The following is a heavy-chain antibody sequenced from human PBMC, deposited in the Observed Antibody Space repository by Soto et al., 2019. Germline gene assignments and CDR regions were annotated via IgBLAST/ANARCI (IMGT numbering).Heavy chain of an antibody. CDR1: GGTFSSYA. Sequence: QVQLVQSGAEVKKPGSSVKVSCKASGGTFSSYAIRWVRQAPGQGLEWMGGIIPIFGTANYAQKFQGRVTITADKSTSTAYKGLSSLRSEDTAEYSCASSMITFGGAICPGADWGQRTLVTVST. V-gene: IGHV1-69*06. CDR3: ASSMITFGGAICPGAD. D-gene: IGHD3-16*01. CDR2: IIPIFGTA. J-gene: IGHJ4*02.